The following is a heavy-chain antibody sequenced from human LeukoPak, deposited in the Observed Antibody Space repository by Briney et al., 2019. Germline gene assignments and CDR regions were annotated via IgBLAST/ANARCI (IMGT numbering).Heavy chain of an antibody. Sequence: ASVKVSCKASGYTFTGYYMHWVRQAPGQGLEWMGWINPNSGGTNYAQKFQGRVTMTTDTSTSTAYMELRSLRSDDTAVYYCARDPPDYYDSSGYYDFDYWGQGTLVTVSS. CDR3: ARDPPDYYDSSGYYDFDY. V-gene: IGHV1-2*02. D-gene: IGHD3-22*01. CDR1: GYTFTGYY. CDR2: INPNSGGT. J-gene: IGHJ4*02.